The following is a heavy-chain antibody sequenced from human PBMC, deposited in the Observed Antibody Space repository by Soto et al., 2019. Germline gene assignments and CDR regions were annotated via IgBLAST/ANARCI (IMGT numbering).Heavy chain of an antibody. CDR3: AKDWEYSSSSGVDDNDAFDI. CDR2: ISYDGSNK. Sequence: PGGSLRLSCAASGFTFSSYGMHWVRHAPGKGLEWVAVISYDGSNKYYADSVKGRFTISRDNSKNTLYLQMNSLRAEDTAVYYCAKDWEYSSSSGVDDNDAFDIWGQGTMVTVSS. D-gene: IGHD6-6*01. CDR1: GFTFSSYG. J-gene: IGHJ3*02. V-gene: IGHV3-30*18.